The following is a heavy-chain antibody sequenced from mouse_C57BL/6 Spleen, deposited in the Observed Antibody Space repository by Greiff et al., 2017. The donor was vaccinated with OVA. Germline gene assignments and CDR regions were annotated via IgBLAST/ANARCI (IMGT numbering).Heavy chain of an antibody. J-gene: IGHJ4*01. D-gene: IGHD1-1*02. CDR3: ARWYPYYAMDY. V-gene: IGHV1-82*01. CDR2: IYPGDGDT. Sequence: VQVVESGPELVKPGASVKISCKASGYAFSSSWMNWVKQRPGKGLEWIGRIYPGDGDTNYNGKFKGKATLTADKSSSTAYMQLSSLTSEDSAVYFCARWYPYYAMDYWGQGTSVTVSS. CDR1: GYAFSSSW.